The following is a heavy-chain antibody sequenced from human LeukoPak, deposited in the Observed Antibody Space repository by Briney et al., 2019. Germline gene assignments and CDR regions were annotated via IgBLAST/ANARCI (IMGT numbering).Heavy chain of an antibody. D-gene: IGHD5-18*01. Sequence: KPSETLSLTCTVSGGSISSSSYYWGWIRQPPGKGLEWIGSIYYSGSTYYNPSLKSRVTISVDTSKNQFSLKLSSVTAADTAVYYCARRFPQQLWLRLSDKDYFDYWGQGTLVTVSS. CDR1: GGSISSSSYY. J-gene: IGHJ4*02. CDR2: IYYSGST. CDR3: ARRFPQQLWLRLSDKDYFDY. V-gene: IGHV4-39*01.